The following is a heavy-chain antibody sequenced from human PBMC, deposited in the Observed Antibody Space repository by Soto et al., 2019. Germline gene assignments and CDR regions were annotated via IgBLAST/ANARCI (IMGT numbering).Heavy chain of an antibody. CDR1: GGSIASGGYF. J-gene: IGHJ5*02. CDR2: IYYSGSS. CDR3: ARETGVIVGPAKDDWFNP. Sequence: SETLSLTCTVSGGSIASGGYFWSWIRQHPGKGREWIGYIYYSGSSSYNPSLKSRLSMSVDTSNNRFSLKLGSVTAADTAVYYCARETGVIVGPAKDDWFNPWGQGTLVTVS. D-gene: IGHD3-22*01. V-gene: IGHV4-31*03.